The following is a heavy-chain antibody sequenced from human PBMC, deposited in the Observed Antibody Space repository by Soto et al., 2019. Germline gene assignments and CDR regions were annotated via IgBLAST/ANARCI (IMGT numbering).Heavy chain of an antibody. V-gene: IGHV4-30-4*01. J-gene: IGHJ4*02. D-gene: IGHD3-16*01. CDR3: ARSTYDEVYPHSVGD. CDR1: GGSINDIDSY. CDR2: IRIGGSN. Sequence: QLQLQESGPGLVKPSQTLSLTCTVSGGSINDIDSYLTWVRQSPGRGPECIGYIRIGGSNFYSPSLDPRLTIAIDRSKNQFSLRLSDRTAADTAFYFCARSTYDEVYPHSVGDWGQGILVTVSP.